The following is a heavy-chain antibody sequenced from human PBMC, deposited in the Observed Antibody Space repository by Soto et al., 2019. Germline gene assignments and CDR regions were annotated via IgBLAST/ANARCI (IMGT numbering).Heavy chain of an antibody. CDR1: GDSFSSNSAA. Sequence: PSQTLSLTCAISGDSFSSNSAAWNWIRQSPSRGLEWLGRTYYRSKWYNDYAVSVKSRITVNPDTSKNQFSLQLNSVTPEDTAVYYCARGDSTRYTSTWTFDYWGQGTLVTVSS. J-gene: IGHJ4*02. V-gene: IGHV6-1*01. CDR2: TYYRSKWYN. CDR3: ARGDSTRYTSTWTFDY. D-gene: IGHD6-19*01.